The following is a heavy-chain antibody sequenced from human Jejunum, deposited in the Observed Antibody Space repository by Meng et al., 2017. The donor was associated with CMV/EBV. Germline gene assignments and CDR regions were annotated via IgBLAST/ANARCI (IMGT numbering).Heavy chain of an antibody. CDR3: ARVSSGWDYFDY. CDR2: IYYSGST. CDR1: GGSVSSVGYY. J-gene: IGHJ4*02. D-gene: IGHD6-19*01. Sequence: VHRPESGPGLVKPSPPLYLPCTVSGGSVSSVGYYWTWLCHQPGKGLEWFGHIYYSGSTFYNPSLKRRVIISIGTSKNQFSLHLRSVTAADTAVYYCARVSSGWDYFDYWGQGTLVTVSS. V-gene: IGHV4-31*03.